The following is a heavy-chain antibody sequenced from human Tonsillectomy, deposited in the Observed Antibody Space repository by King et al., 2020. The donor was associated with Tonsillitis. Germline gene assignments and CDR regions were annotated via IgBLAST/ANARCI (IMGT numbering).Heavy chain of an antibody. CDR3: AHQKVTYYYDSSGYYNTLFDY. V-gene: IGHV2-5*01. D-gene: IGHD3-22*01. CDR1: GFSLSTSGVG. J-gene: IGHJ4*02. Sequence: TLKESGPTLVKPTQTLTLTCTFSGFSLSTSGVGVGWIRQPPGKALEWLALIYWNDDMRYSPSLKSRLTSTKDPSKNQVVLTMTNMDPVDTATYYCAHQKVTYYYDSSGYYNTLFDYWGQGTLVTVSS. CDR2: IYWNDDM.